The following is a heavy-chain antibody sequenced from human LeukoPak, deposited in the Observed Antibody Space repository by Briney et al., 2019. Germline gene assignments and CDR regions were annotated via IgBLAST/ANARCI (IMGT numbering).Heavy chain of an antibody. Sequence: GGSLRLSCAASGSTFDGYAMSWVRQAPGKGLEWVSGISRNGGSTCSADYVKGRFTISRDNSKNTLYLQMNSLRAEDTAVYYCARPYSGSYRYYYGMDVWGQGTTVTVSS. J-gene: IGHJ6*02. CDR1: GSTFDGYA. CDR2: ISRNGGST. V-gene: IGHV3-20*04. CDR3: ARPYSGSYRYYYGMDV. D-gene: IGHD1-26*01.